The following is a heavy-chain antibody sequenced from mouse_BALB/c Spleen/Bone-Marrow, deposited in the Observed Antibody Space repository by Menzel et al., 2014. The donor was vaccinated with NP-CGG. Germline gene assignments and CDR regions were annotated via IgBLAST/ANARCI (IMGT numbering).Heavy chain of an antibody. D-gene: IGHD1-2*01. V-gene: IGHV1S56*01. Sequence: VHLVESGVELVKPGASVKLSCKASGNTFTSYDINWVRQRPEQGLEWIGWIFPGDSTTKYNEKFKGKATLSTDKSSSTVHMQLSRLTSEDSAVYFCVRSRLRDWYFDVWGAGTTGTISS. CDR3: VRSRLRDWYFDV. CDR1: GNTFTSYD. J-gene: IGHJ1*01. CDR2: IFPGDSTT.